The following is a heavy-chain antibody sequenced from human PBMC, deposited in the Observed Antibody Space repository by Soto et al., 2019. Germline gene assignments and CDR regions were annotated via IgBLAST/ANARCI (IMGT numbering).Heavy chain of an antibody. D-gene: IGHD6-13*01. V-gene: IGHV6-1*01. CDR2: TYYRSKWYN. J-gene: IGHJ6*02. CDR1: GDSVSSNSAA. CDR3: ARERWIAAAGTVYYYYGMDV. Sequence: PSQTLSLTCAISGDSVSSNSAAWNWIRQSPSRGLEWLGRTYYRSKWYNDYAVSVKSRITINPDTSKNQFSLQLNSVTPEDTAVYYCARERWIAAAGTVYYYYGMDVWVQGTTVIVSS.